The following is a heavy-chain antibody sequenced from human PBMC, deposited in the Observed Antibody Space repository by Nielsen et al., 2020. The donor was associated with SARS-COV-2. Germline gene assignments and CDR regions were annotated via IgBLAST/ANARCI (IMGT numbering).Heavy chain of an antibody. J-gene: IGHJ6*02. CDR2: ISYEGSKK. V-gene: IGHV3-30*03. CDR3: ASEGVGYCSSTSCHRYYYGMDV. Sequence: GGSLRLSCAASGFTFNNFGFYWVRQAPGKGLEWVASISYEGSKKYYADSLTGRFTVSRDTSKNTVYLQMNSLRAEDTAVYYCASEGVGYCSSTSCHRYYYGMDVWGQGTTVTVSS. CDR1: GFTFNNFG. D-gene: IGHD2-2*01.